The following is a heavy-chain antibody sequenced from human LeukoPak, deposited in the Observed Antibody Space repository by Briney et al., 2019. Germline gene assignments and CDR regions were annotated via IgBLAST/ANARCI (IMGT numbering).Heavy chain of an antibody. CDR3: ARGYCSSTSCHGYFQH. Sequence: ASVKVSCKASGYTFTSYYMHWVRQAPGQGLEWMGIINPSGGSTSYAQKFQGRVTMTRDTSTSTVYMELSSLRSEDTAVYYCARGYCSSTSCHGYFQHWGQGTLVTVSS. CDR2: INPSGGST. V-gene: IGHV1-46*01. D-gene: IGHD2-2*01. J-gene: IGHJ1*01. CDR1: GYTFTSYY.